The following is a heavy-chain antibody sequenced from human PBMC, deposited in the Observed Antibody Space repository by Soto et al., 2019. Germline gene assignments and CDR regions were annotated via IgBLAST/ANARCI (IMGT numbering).Heavy chain of an antibody. CDR1: GGSISSYY. J-gene: IGHJ6*02. V-gene: IGHV4-59*08. CDR3: GGQIVVVVAAPTATYYYYGMDV. CDR2: IYYSGST. D-gene: IGHD2-15*01. Sequence: PSETLSLTCTVSGGSISSYYWSWIRQPPGKGLEWIGYIYYSGSTNYNPSLKSRVTISLDTSKNQFSLKLSSVTAADTAVYYCGGQIVVVVAAPTATYYYYGMDVWGQGTTVTVSS.